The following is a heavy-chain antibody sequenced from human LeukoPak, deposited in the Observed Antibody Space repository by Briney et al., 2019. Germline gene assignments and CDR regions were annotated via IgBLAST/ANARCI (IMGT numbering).Heavy chain of an antibody. V-gene: IGHV3-30-3*01. CDR1: GFTSSSYA. CDR3: AKVRTNYYGSGSYAGPFDY. CDR2: ISYDGSNK. Sequence: GRSLRLSCAASGFTSSSYAMHWVRQAPGKGLEWVAVISYDGSNKYYADSVKGRFTISRDNAKNSLYLQMNSLRAEDTALYYCAKVRTNYYGSGSYAGPFDYWGQGTLVTVSS. J-gene: IGHJ4*02. D-gene: IGHD3-10*01.